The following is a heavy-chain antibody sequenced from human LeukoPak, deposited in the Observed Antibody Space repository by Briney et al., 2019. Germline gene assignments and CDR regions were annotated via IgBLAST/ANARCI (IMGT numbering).Heavy chain of an antibody. CDR3: ASQFGEGLYDY. CDR1: GASISNSNW. J-gene: IGHJ4*02. V-gene: IGHV4-4*02. Sequence: SGTLSLTCAVSGASISNSNWWSWARQPPGKGLEWIGEIFHSGSTNYNPPLKSRVSISVDKSKNRFSLRLSSVTAADTAVYYCASQFGEGLYDYWGQGTLVTVSS. D-gene: IGHD3-10*01. CDR2: IFHSGST.